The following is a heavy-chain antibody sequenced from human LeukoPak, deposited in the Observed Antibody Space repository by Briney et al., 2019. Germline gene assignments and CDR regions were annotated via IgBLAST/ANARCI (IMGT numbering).Heavy chain of an antibody. J-gene: IGHJ4*02. D-gene: IGHD6-19*01. CDR2: IYHSGST. CDR1: GYSISSGYY. V-gene: IGHV4-38-2*01. CDR3: ARVQEWLATDFGY. Sequence: PSETLSLTCAVSGYSISSGYYWGWIRRPPGKGLEWIGSIYHSGSTYYNPSLKSRVTISVDTSKNQFSLKLSSVTAADTAVYYCARVQEWLATDFGYWGQGTLVTVSS.